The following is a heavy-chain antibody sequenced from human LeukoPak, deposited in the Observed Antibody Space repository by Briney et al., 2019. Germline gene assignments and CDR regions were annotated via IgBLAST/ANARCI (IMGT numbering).Heavy chain of an antibody. Sequence: ASVKVSCKASGGTFSSYAISWVRQAPGQGLEWMGGIIPIFGTANYAQKFQGRVTITADESTSTAYMELSSLRSEDTAVYYCARELNIVVVPAAFGPPMGDDWFDPWGQGTLVTVSS. V-gene: IGHV1-69*13. CDR2: IIPIFGTA. CDR1: GGTFSSYA. D-gene: IGHD2-2*01. CDR3: ARELNIVVVPAAFGPPMGDDWFDP. J-gene: IGHJ5*02.